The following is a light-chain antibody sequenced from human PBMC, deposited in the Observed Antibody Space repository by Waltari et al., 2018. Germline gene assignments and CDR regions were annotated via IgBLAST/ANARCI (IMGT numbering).Light chain of an antibody. CDR3: QQYYTYPRT. CDR2: AAS. Sequence: AIRMTQSPSSFSASTGDRVTITCRASQGISSYLAWYQQKPGRVPKLLMSAASTLHSGVPSRFTGSGSGTDCTLTINCLQSDDFATYYCQQYYTYPRTFGQGTKVEIK. V-gene: IGKV1-8*01. CDR1: QGISSY. J-gene: IGKJ1*01.